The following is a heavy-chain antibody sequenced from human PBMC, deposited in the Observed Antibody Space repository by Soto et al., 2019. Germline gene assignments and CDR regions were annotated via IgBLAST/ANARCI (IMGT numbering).Heavy chain of an antibody. CDR1: GGSISSYY. CDR2: IYYSGST. CDR3: ARAGGYDFWSGYYKVEGVVLDP. D-gene: IGHD3-3*01. J-gene: IGHJ5*02. Sequence: SETLSLTCTVSGGSISSYYWSWIRQPPGKGLEWIGYIYYSGSTNYNPSLKSRVTISVDTSKNQFSLKLSSVTAADTAVYYCARAGGYDFWSGYYKVEGVVLDPWGQGTLVTVSS. V-gene: IGHV4-59*01.